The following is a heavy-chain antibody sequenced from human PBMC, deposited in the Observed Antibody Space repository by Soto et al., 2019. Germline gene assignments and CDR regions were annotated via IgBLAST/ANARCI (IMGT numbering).Heavy chain of an antibody. CDR1: GGSISSYY. Sequence: PSETLSLTCTVSGGSISSYYWSWIRQPAGKGLEWIGRIYTSGSTNYNPSLKSRVTTSVDASKNQFSLKLSSVTAADTAVYYCARGGPYSNYYYYYGMDVWGQGTTVTVSS. D-gene: IGHD4-4*01. V-gene: IGHV4-4*07. CDR3: ARGGPYSNYYYYYGMDV. CDR2: IYTSGST. J-gene: IGHJ6*02.